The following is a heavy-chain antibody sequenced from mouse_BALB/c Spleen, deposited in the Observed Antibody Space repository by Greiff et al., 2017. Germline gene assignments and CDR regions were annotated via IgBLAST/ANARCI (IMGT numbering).Heavy chain of an antibody. D-gene: IGHD1-2*01. V-gene: IGHV2-9*02. CDR3: ARDALLRHPYWYFDV. CDR2: IWAGGST. J-gene: IGHJ1*01. CDR1: GFSLTSYG. Sequence: VKLLESGPGLVAPSQSLSITCTVSGFSLTSYGVHWVRQPPGKGLEWLGVIWAGGSTNYNSALMSRLSISNDNSKSQVFLKMNSLQTDDTAMYYCARDALLRHPYWYFDVWGAGTTVTVSS.